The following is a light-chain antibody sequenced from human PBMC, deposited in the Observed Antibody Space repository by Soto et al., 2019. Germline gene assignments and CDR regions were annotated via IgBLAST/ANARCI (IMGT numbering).Light chain of an antibody. J-gene: IGKJ1*01. CDR1: QSISSW. V-gene: IGKV1-5*01. CDR3: PQYENYWT. CDR2: DAS. Sequence: DIQMTQSPSTLSATAGDRVTITCRASQSISSWLAWYQHKPGKAPKLLIYDASNLDRGVPSRFSGSGSGTEFSLTISHLPPDACAPYYCPQYENYWTFGPGTKVDIK.